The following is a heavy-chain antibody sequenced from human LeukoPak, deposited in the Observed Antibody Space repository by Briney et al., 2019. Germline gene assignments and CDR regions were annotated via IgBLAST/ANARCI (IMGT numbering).Heavy chain of an antibody. Sequence: GGSLRLSCAASGFTFSSYAMHWVRQAPGKGLEWVAVISYDESNKYYADSVKGRFTISRDNSKNTLYLQMNSLRAEDTAVYYCARAGDYGHHFDYWGQGTLVTVSS. CDR2: ISYDESNK. D-gene: IGHD4-17*01. CDR3: ARAGDYGHHFDY. J-gene: IGHJ4*02. V-gene: IGHV3-30*04. CDR1: GFTFSSYA.